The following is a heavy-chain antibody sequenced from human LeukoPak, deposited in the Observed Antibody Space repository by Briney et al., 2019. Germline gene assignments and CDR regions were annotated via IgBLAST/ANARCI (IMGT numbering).Heavy chain of an antibody. CDR1: GFIVSSNY. CDR3: ARDPSDPFDY. D-gene: IGHD1-26*01. V-gene: IGHV3-7*01. Sequence: GGSLRLSCVVSGFIVSSNYMSWVRQAPGKGLEWVANIKQDGSEKYYVDSVKGRFTISRDNAKNSLYLQMNSLRAEDTAVYYCARDPSDPFDYWGQGTLVTVSS. CDR2: IKQDGSEK. J-gene: IGHJ4*02.